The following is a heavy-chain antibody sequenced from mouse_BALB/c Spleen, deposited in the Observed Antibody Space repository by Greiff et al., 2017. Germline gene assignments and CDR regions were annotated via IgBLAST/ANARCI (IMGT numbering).Heavy chain of an antibody. J-gene: IGHJ4*01. V-gene: IGHV3-6*02. D-gene: IGHD2-2*01. CDR3: ARDGYDYYYAMDY. Sequence: ESGPGLVKPSQSLSLTCSVTGYSITSGYYWNWIRQFPGNQLEWMGYISYDGSNNYNPSLKNRISITRDTSKNQFFLKLNSVTTEDTATYYCARDGYDYYYAMDYWGQGTSVTVSS. CDR1: GYSITSGYY. CDR2: ISYDGSN.